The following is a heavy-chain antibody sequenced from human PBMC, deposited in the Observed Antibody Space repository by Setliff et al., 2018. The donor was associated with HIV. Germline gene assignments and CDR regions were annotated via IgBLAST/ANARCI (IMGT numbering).Heavy chain of an antibody. V-gene: IGHV4-59*08. CDR2: IYFTGNT. J-gene: IGHJ5*02. CDR1: GGSISNYY. Sequence: SETLSLTCTVSGGSISNYYWSWIRQPPGKGLEWIGYIYFTGNTNYNPSLKSRVTISLDTSKNQFSLKLNSVTAADTAVYYCARHAVPHYYDSSGPSWGPGTLVTVSS. CDR3: ARHAVPHYYDSSGPS. D-gene: IGHD3-22*01.